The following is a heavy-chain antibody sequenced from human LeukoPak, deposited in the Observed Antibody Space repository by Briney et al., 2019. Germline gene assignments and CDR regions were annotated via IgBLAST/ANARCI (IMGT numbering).Heavy chain of an antibody. CDR3: TTCGGDCYFNY. J-gene: IGHJ4*02. Sequence: GRSLRLSCAASGFTFSSYGMHWVRQAPGKGLEWVGRIKSKPVGETTSYAAPVIGRFTISRDDSRNTLYLRMNSLKTEDTALYYCTTCGGDCYFNYWGQGTLVTVSS. D-gene: IGHD2-21*02. V-gene: IGHV3-15*01. CDR1: GFTFSSYG. CDR2: IKSKPVGETT.